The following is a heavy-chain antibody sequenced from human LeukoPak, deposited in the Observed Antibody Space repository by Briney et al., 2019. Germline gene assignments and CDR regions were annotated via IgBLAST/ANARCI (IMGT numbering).Heavy chain of an antibody. CDR3: ATAPSLPWFGELVTLFDY. J-gene: IGHJ4*02. CDR2: FDPEDGET. V-gene: IGHV1-24*01. Sequence: ASVKVSCKVSGYTLTELSMHWVRQAPGKGLEWMGGFDPEDGETIYAQKFQGRVTMTEDTSTDTAYMELSSLRSEDTAVYYCATAPSLPWFGELVTLFDYWGQGTLVTVSS. D-gene: IGHD3-10*01. CDR1: GYTLTELS.